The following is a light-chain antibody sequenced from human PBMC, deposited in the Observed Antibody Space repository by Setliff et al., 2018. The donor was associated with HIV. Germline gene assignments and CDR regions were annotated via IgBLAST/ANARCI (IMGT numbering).Light chain of an antibody. CDR3: QSYDSSLSGYV. CDR1: RSNIGAGYD. J-gene: IGLJ1*01. CDR2: GNS. Sequence: QSVLTQSPSVSGAPGQRVTISCTGSRSNIGAGYDVQWYQQLPGTAPKLVMFGNSNRPSGVPDRFSDSKSGTSAFLAISGLQAEDEADYYCQSYDSSLSGYVFGTGTKVTVL. V-gene: IGLV1-40*01.